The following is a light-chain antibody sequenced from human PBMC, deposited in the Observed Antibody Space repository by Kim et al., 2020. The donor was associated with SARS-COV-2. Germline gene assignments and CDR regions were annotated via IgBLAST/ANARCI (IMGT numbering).Light chain of an antibody. V-gene: IGLV3-27*01. Sequence: VSPGQTARITCSGDILTKKYARWFQQRPGQAPVLVIYRDTERPSGIPERFSGSSSGTTVTLTISGAQVEDEADYYCYSAADNSVMFGGGTQLTVL. J-gene: IGLJ3*02. CDR2: RDT. CDR3: YSAADNSVM. CDR1: ILTKKY.